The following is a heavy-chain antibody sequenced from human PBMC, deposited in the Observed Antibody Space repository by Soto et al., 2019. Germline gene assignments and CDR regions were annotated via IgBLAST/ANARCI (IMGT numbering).Heavy chain of an antibody. CDR2: IYWDDDK. J-gene: IGHJ4*02. V-gene: IGHV2-5*02. CDR1: GFSLSTSGVG. Sequence: QITLKESGPTLVKPTQTLTLTCTFSGFSLSTSGVGVGWIRQPPGKALEWLALIYWDDDKRYSPSLKSRLTITKDTSKNQVVLTMTNMDPVDTATYYCARLNGRGREGFLFDYWGQGTLVTVSS. CDR3: ARLNGRGREGFLFDY. D-gene: IGHD2-15*01.